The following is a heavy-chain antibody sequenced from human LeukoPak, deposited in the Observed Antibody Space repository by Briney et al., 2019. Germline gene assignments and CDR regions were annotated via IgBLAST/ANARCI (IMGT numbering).Heavy chain of an antibody. D-gene: IGHD5-12*01. J-gene: IGHJ4*02. Sequence: GASVKVSCKASGYTFTDYYIHWVRQAPGQGPEWMGWINSNSGATNYAQKFQGRVTMTRDTSISTAYMELTRLGSGDTAVYYCARDGSLGYWGQGTLVTVSS. CDR3: ARDGSLGY. CDR1: GYTFTDYY. CDR2: INSNSGAT. V-gene: IGHV1-2*02.